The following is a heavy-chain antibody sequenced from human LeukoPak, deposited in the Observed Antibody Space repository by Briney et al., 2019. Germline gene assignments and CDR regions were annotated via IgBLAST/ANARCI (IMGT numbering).Heavy chain of an antibody. D-gene: IGHD6-6*01. CDR1: GLTFSDYY. V-gene: IGHV3-11*01. CDR2: ISSSGSTI. Sequence: PGGSLRPSCAASGLTFSDYYMSWIRQAPGKGLEWVSYISSSGSTIYYADSVKGRFTISRDSAKNSLYLQMNSLRAEDTAVYYCAREYSSSTYYYYMDVWGKGTTVTVSS. CDR3: AREYSSSTYYYYMDV. J-gene: IGHJ6*03.